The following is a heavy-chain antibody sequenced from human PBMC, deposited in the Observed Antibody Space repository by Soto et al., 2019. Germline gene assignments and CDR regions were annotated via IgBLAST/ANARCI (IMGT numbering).Heavy chain of an antibody. CDR3: ARELSRSGWYYFDY. CDR2: IIPIFGTA. D-gene: IGHD6-19*01. J-gene: IGHJ4*02. Sequence: QVQLVQSGAEVRKPGSSVRVSCKASGGSFNRHTISWVRQAPGQGLEWMGGIIPIFGTANHAQKFQGRVTIIADESTSTVYMELSSLRSDDTAIYYCARELSRSGWYYFDYWGQGTLVTVSS. CDR1: GGSFNRHT. V-gene: IGHV1-69*01.